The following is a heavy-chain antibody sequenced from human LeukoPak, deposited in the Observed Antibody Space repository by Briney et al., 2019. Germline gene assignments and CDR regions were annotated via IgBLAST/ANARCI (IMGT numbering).Heavy chain of an antibody. J-gene: IGHJ3*02. Sequence: GGSLRLSCAASGFTFSSYGMHWVRQAPGKGLEWVAFIRYDGSNKYYADSVKGRFTISRDNSKNTLYLQMNSLRAEDTAVYYCARGRLDAFDIWGQGTMVTVSS. CDR1: GFTFSSYG. CDR2: IRYDGSNK. V-gene: IGHV3-30*02. CDR3: ARGRLDAFDI.